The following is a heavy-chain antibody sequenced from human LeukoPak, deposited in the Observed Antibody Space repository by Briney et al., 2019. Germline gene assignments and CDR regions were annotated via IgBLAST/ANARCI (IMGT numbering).Heavy chain of an antibody. CDR3: ARDVPEYYDFWSGYSSEYQFDF. D-gene: IGHD3-3*01. J-gene: IGHJ4*02. CDR1: GYTFTSYG. V-gene: IGHV1-18*01. CDR2: ISGYNGNT. Sequence: ASVKVSCKTSGYTFTSYGISWVRQAPGQGLEWMGWISGYNGNTKYAQKIQGRVTMTTDTSTRTTYMEMRSLKSDDTGVYYCARDVPEYYDFWSGYSSEYQFDFWGQGTLVTVSS.